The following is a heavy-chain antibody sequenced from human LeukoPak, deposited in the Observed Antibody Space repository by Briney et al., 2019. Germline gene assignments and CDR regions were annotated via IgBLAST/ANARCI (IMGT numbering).Heavy chain of an antibody. CDR3: VKHSAPVLAAARFDY. Sequence: PGGSLRLSCTASGFSFSNSWMSWVRQAPGKGLEWVSVISGSGVNTYYADSVKGRFTISRDNSKATLYLQMNSLRAEDTAVYYCVKHSAPVLAAARFDYWGQGTLVTVSS. CDR1: GFSFSNSW. V-gene: IGHV3-23*01. CDR2: ISGSGVNT. D-gene: IGHD2-2*01. J-gene: IGHJ4*02.